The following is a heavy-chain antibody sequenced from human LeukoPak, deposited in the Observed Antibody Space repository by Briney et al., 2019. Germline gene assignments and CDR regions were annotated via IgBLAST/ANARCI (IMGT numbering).Heavy chain of an antibody. CDR2: ILGSGGST. CDR1: GFTFSNYA. V-gene: IGHV3-23*01. Sequence: EASLRLSCAASGFTFSNYAMSWVRQAPGKGLEWVSAILGSGGSTYYADSVKGRFTVSRDNSKSTLYLQMNSLRAEDTALYYCAKGGDYDVLTGYYVPDYWGQETLVTVSS. D-gene: IGHD3-9*01. J-gene: IGHJ4*02. CDR3: AKGGDYDVLTGYYVPDY.